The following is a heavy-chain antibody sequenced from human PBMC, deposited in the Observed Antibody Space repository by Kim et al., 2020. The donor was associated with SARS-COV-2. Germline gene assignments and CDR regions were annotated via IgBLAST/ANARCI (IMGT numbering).Heavy chain of an antibody. CDR3: ARGRLFMPYAMDV. Sequence: GGSLRLSCAVSGFTFSNYNMNWVRQAPGKGLEWVSYISSSSSTIYYADSVKGRFTISRDNAKNSLSLQMNSLRDEDTAVYYCARGRLFMPYAMDVWGQGT. CDR2: ISSSSSTI. CDR1: GFTFSNYN. D-gene: IGHD2-2*01. V-gene: IGHV3-48*02. J-gene: IGHJ6*02.